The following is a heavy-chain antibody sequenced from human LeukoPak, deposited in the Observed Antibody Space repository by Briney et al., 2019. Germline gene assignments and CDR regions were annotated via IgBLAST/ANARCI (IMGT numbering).Heavy chain of an antibody. D-gene: IGHD6-19*01. CDR1: GRSMSIYH. V-gene: IGHV4-59*07. CDR2: IYYSGTT. J-gene: IGHJ3*02. CDR3: AAEQWYAFQI. Sequence: DTLSLTCTVSGRSMSIYHGSCTRHPPGEGLEWIGYIYYSGTTNYNASLKRRVTLSVDTFKNQSSLKLNSVTDADTAVYYCAAEQWYAFQIWGQGTMVTVSS.